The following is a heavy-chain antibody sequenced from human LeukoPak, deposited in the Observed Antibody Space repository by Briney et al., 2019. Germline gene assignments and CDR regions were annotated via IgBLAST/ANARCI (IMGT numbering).Heavy chain of an antibody. V-gene: IGHV3-74*01. CDR1: GFSFSSHW. Sequence: PGGSLRPSCAASGFSFSSHWMHWVRQAPGKGLVWVSRINGDGSSTTDADSVKGRFTISRDNAKNTLYLQMNSLRAEDTAVYYCARDTQAARFDYWGQGTLVTVSS. D-gene: IGHD2-15*01. J-gene: IGHJ4*02. CDR3: ARDTQAARFDY. CDR2: INGDGSST.